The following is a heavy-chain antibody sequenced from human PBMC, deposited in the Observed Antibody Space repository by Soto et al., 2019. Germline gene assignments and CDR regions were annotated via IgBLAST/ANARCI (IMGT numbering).Heavy chain of an antibody. CDR1: GGTFSSYA. Sequence: GASVKVSCKASGGTFSSYAISWVRQAPGQGLEWMGGIIPIFGTANYAQKFQGRVTITADESTSTAYMELSSLRSEDTAVYYCARDLYSSSWYVRAFDMWGQGTMVTVSS. J-gene: IGHJ3*02. D-gene: IGHD6-13*01. CDR2: IIPIFGTA. CDR3: ARDLYSSSWYVRAFDM. V-gene: IGHV1-69*13.